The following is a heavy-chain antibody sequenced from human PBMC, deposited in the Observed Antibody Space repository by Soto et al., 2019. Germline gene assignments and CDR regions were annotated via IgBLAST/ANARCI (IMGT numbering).Heavy chain of an antibody. V-gene: IGHV4-30-4*01. CDR3: ARVTGRFVGDY. J-gene: IGHJ4*02. Sequence: QVQLQESGPGLVKPSQTLSLTCTVSGDSISSGDNYWSWIRQPPGKGLEWIGYINYSGPTFYNPSLQSRVTMSVDTSQTQFSLRLSSVTAADTAVYYCARVTGRFVGDYWGQGTLVTVSS. CDR2: INYSGPT. CDR1: GDSISSGDNY. D-gene: IGHD2-21*01.